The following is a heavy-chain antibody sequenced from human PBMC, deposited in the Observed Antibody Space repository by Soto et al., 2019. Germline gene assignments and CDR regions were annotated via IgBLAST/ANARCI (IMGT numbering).Heavy chain of an antibody. D-gene: IGHD3-22*01. J-gene: IGHJ4*02. CDR1: GFTFSSSA. CDR3: ARGGRVYESSGYYDIDY. V-gene: IGHV3-30-3*01. CDR2: ISYDGSNK. Sequence: QVQLVESGGGVVQPGRSLRLSCAASGFTFSSSAMHWVRQAPGKGLDLVAVISYDGSNKYYADSVKGRFTISRDNSKHTLYLQMSILRSEDTAVYYCARGGRVYESSGYYDIDYCGQGTLVTGSA.